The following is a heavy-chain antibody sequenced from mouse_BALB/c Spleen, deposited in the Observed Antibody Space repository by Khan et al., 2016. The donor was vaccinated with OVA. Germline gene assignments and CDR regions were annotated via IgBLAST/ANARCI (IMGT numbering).Heavy chain of an antibody. CDR2: INTYTGQP. Sequence: QIQLVQSGPELKKPGETVKISCKASGYTFTNYGMNWVKQAPGKGLKWMGWINTYTGQPTYADDFKGRFAFSLETSASTAYLQINNLKNEDTATYFCARSNSYWYFDVWGAGTTGTVSS. J-gene: IGHJ1*01. CDR1: GYTFTNYG. CDR3: ARSNSYWYFDV. V-gene: IGHV9-3-1*01. D-gene: IGHD4-1*02.